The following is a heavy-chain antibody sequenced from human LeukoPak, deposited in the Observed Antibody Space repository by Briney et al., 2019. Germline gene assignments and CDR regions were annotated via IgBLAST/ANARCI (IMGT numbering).Heavy chain of an antibody. CDR1: GGSISSYY. CDR3: ARVNCGGDCYSFDY. CDR2: IYTSGST. D-gene: IGHD2-21*02. Sequence: SEALSLTCTVSGGSISSYYWSWIRQPAGKGLEWIGRIYTSGSTNYNPSLKSRVTMSVDTSKNQSSLKLSSVTAADTAVYYCARVNCGGDCYSFDYWGQGTLVTVSS. J-gene: IGHJ4*02. V-gene: IGHV4-4*07.